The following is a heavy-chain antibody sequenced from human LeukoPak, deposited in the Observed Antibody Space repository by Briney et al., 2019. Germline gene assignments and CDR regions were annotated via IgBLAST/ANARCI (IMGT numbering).Heavy chain of an antibody. CDR2: IYYSGST. J-gene: IGHJ4*02. Sequence: PSETLSLTCTVSGGSISSYYWSWIRQPPGKGLEWIGYIYYSGSTNYNPSLKSRVTISVDTSKNQFSLKLSSVTAADTAVYYCARDPGGIAAAGFDYWGQGTLVTVSS. CDR3: ARDPGGIAAAGFDY. CDR1: GGSISSYY. V-gene: IGHV4-59*01. D-gene: IGHD6-13*01.